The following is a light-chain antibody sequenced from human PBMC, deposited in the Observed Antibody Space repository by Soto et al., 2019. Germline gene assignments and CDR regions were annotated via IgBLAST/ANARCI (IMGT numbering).Light chain of an antibody. CDR1: SANIGSNY. Sequence: QSVLTQSPSASGTPGQRVTISCSGSSANIGSNYVYWYQQFPGTAPRLLIYRADQRPSGVPDRFSGSKSGTSASLAISGLQSEDDAAYYCAAWDDTVNGLVFGGGTQLTVL. V-gene: IGLV1-47*01. CDR2: RAD. CDR3: AAWDDTVNGLV. J-gene: IGLJ2*01.